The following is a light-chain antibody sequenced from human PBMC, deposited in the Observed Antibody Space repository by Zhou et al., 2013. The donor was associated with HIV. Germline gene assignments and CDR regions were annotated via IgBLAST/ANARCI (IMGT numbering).Light chain of an antibody. CDR2: DAS. Sequence: EIVMTQSPATLSVSPGERATLSCRASQSVGSDLAWYQLKLGQAPRLLIYDASNRATGIPARFSGSGSGTDFTLTISSLEPEDFAVYYCQQYGSSPITFGQGTRLEIK. V-gene: IGKV3D-15*01. J-gene: IGKJ5*01. CDR1: QSVGSD. CDR3: QQYGSSPIT.